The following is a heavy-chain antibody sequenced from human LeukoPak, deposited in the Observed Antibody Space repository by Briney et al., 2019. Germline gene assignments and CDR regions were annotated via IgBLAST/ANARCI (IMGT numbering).Heavy chain of an antibody. CDR2: FDPEGGET. V-gene: IGHV1-24*01. Sequence: ASVKVSCKVSGYTLTELSMHWVRQAPAKGLEWMGVFDPEGGETIYAQRFQGRVIMTEDTSTDTAYMELSRLRSEDTAVYYCATPVGIQLFDASDIWGQGTMVTVSS. CDR3: ATPVGIQLFDASDI. CDR1: GYTLTELS. D-gene: IGHD5-18*01. J-gene: IGHJ3*02.